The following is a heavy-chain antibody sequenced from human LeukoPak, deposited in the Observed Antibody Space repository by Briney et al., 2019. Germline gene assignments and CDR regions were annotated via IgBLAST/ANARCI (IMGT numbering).Heavy chain of an antibody. D-gene: IGHD6-19*01. CDR1: GGTFNNYI. J-gene: IGHJ4*02. Sequence: GASVKVSCKTSGGTFNNYIISWVRQAPGQGLEWVGTIILILDIANYAQKFQGRVAITADTSTSTAYMELSDLGSEDTAVYYCATDFGSGWYVGYWGQGTLVTVSS. V-gene: IGHV1-69*04. CDR3: ATDFGSGWYVGY. CDR2: IILILDIA.